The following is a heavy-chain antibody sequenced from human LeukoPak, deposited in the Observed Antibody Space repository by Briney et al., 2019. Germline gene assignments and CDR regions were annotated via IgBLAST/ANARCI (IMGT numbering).Heavy chain of an antibody. D-gene: IGHD3-10*01. CDR1: GGSISSGGYY. CDR2: IYYRGTS. J-gene: IGHJ4*02. Sequence: PSQTLSLTCTVSGGSISSGGYYWSWIRQHPGKGLEWIGYIYYRGTSYYNPSLKSRVTISVDTSKNQFSLRLTSVTAADTAVYYCARGGWFGGGQDYWGQGTLVTVSS. CDR3: ARGGWFGGGQDY. V-gene: IGHV4-31*03.